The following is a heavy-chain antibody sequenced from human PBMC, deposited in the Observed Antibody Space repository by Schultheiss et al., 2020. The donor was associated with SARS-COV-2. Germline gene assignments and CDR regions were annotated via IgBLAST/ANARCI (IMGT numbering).Heavy chain of an antibody. D-gene: IGHD6-13*01. Sequence: GGSLRLSCAASGFTFDDYAMHWVRQAPGKGLEWVSGINSDGSSTSYADSVKGRFTISRDNAKNTLYLQMNSLRAEDTAVYYCARDNGGIAAYWGQGTLVTVSS. CDR3: ARDNGGIAAY. J-gene: IGHJ4*02. V-gene: IGHV3-74*01. CDR1: GFTFDDYA. CDR2: INSDGSST.